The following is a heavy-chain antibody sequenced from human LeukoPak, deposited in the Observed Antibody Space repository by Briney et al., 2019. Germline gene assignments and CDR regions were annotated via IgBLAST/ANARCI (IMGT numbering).Heavy chain of an antibody. V-gene: IGHV3-23*01. Sequence: GGSLRLSCAASGFTFSSYGMSWVRQAPGKGLQWVSVIIGSGSSTYYADSVKGRFTISRDNSRNTLYLQMNSLRAEDTAVYYCARWYYYETSGLYYGSFDYWGQGTLVTVSP. CDR3: ARWYYYETSGLYYGSFDY. CDR2: IIGSGSST. J-gene: IGHJ4*02. D-gene: IGHD3-22*01. CDR1: GFTFSSYG.